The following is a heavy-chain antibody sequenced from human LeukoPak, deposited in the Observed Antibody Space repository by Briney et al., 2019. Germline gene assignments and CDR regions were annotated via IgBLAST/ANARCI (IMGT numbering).Heavy chain of an antibody. CDR1: GFTFSSYW. CDR2: IKQDGSEK. D-gene: IGHD5-24*01. Sequence: GGSLRLSCAASGFTFSSYWMSWVRQAPGKGLEWVANIKQDGSEKYYVDSVKGRFTISRDNAKNSLYLQMNSLRAEDTAVYYCARASRRDGYGTPNGGQFDYWGQGTLVTVSS. CDR3: ARASRRDGYGTPNGGQFDY. V-gene: IGHV3-7*04. J-gene: IGHJ4*02.